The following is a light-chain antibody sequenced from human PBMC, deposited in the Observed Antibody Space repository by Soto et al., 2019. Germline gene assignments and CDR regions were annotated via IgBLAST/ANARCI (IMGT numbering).Light chain of an antibody. V-gene: IGKV3-20*01. CDR1: QSVSSSF. CDR3: QQYSSMPIT. Sequence: EIVLTQSPGTLSLSPGEGATLSCRASQSVSSSFLAWYQQKPGQAPRLLIYGAFKRATGIPDRFSGSGSGTDFTLTISRLEPEDFAVYYCQQYSSMPITFGQGTRLEIK. J-gene: IGKJ5*01. CDR2: GAF.